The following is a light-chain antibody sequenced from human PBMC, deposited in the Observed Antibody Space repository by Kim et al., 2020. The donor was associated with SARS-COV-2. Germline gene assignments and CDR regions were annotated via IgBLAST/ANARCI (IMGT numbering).Light chain of an antibody. CDR2: GVT. J-gene: IGLJ3*02. Sequence: QRVTIACTGSSANIGAVHDVHWYQQRPGAAPKLLIYGVTSRPSGVPDRFSGSQSGTSASLAITGLQAEDEADYYCQSYDSSLSRRVFGGGTQLTVL. CDR3: QSYDSSLSRRV. CDR1: SANIGAVHD. V-gene: IGLV1-40*01.